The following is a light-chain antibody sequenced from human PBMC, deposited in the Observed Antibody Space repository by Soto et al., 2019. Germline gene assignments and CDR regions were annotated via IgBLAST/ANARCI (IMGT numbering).Light chain of an antibody. V-gene: IGLV1-40*01. CDR3: QSYDISLSGVI. J-gene: IGLJ2*01. CDR1: SSNIGAPYD. Sequence: QSVLTQPPSVSGSPGQRVTIACTGSSSNIGAPYDVHWYQQLPGAAPKLLIFGNTNRRSGVPDRFSGSKSATSASLAITDLRPEDEADYYCQSYDISLSGVIFGGGTKVTVL. CDR2: GNT.